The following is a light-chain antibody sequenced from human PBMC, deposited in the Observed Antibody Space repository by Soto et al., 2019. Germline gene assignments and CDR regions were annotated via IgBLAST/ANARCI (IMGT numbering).Light chain of an antibody. CDR2: GAS. CDR3: QQNDNSPS. V-gene: IGKV3-20*01. CDR1: QRVSGSF. J-gene: IGKJ2*01. Sequence: VLTQSPGTLSLSPGDRATLSCRASQRVSGSFFAWYQQKPGHATRLLFYGASTRATGVPDMFSGNGATEDFTLTSSRLDHEDFAEYHCQQNDNSPSFGQGTKLEI.